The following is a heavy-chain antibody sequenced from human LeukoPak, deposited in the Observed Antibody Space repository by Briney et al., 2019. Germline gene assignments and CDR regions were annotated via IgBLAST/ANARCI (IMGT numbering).Heavy chain of an antibody. J-gene: IGHJ3*02. CDR1: GFTFSNYA. CDR2: VNGSGGST. V-gene: IGHV3-23*01. CDR3: AKETGITMIVANLDAFDI. Sequence: QPGGSLRLSCAASGFTFSNYAMSWIRQTPGRGLEWVSTVNGSGGSTYYADSVEGRFSISRDNSKNTLYLQMNSLRAEDTAVYYCAKETGITMIVANLDAFDIWGQGTMVTVSS. D-gene: IGHD3-22*01.